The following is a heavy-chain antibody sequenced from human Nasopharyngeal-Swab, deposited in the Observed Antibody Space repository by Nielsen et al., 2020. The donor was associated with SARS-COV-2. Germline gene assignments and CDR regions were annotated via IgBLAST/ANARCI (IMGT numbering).Heavy chain of an antibody. J-gene: IGHJ4*02. CDR2: IDWDDDK. D-gene: IGHD3-22*01. V-gene: IGHV2-70*01. CDR1: GFSLSTSGMC. CDR3: ARMSHDYYDSSGYSGFDY. Sequence: SGPTLVKPTQTLTLTCTFSGFSLSTSGMCVSWIRQPPGKALEWLALIDWDDDKYYSTSLKTRLTISKDTSKNQVVLTMTNMDPVDTATYYCARMSHDYYDSSGYSGFDYWGQGTLVTVSS.